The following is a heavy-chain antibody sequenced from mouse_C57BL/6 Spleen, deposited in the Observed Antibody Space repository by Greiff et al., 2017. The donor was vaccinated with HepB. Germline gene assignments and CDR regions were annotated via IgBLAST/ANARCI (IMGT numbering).Heavy chain of an antibody. Sequence: EVKLVESEGGLVQPGSSMKLSCTASGFTFSDYYMAWVRQVPEKGLEWVANINYDGSSTYYLDSLKSRFIISRDNAKNILYLQMSSLKSEDTATYYCARDRGSSSYFDYWGQGTTLTVSS. J-gene: IGHJ2*01. V-gene: IGHV5-16*01. CDR2: INYDGSST. CDR3: ARDRGSSSYFDY. D-gene: IGHD1-1*01. CDR1: GFTFSDYY.